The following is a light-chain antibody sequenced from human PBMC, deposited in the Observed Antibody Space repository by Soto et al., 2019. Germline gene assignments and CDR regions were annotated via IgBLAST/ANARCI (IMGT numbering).Light chain of an antibody. V-gene: IGKV3-20*01. J-gene: IGKJ3*01. Sequence: EIALTQSPGTLSLSPGERATLSCRDSQTITLNYLAWYQQKPGKAPRLLIYGVSTRATGIPDKFSGSRSGTDFPLTISRLEPEDLAEYYCQHNCSSPFTFSPGSKVDIK. CDR2: GVS. CDR1: QTITLNY. CDR3: QHNCSSPFT.